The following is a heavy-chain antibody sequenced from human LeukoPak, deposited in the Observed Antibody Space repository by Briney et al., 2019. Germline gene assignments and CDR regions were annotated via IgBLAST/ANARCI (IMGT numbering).Heavy chain of an antibody. D-gene: IGHD6-19*01. CDR3: ARDDLGGWYPYYFTT. Sequence: PGGSLRLSCAASGFTFSSYSMNWVRQAPGKGLEWVSSITSSSSYIYYADSVKGRFTISRDNAKNSLYLQMNSLRAEDTAVYYCARDDLGGWYPYYFTTGAREPWSPSPQ. V-gene: IGHV3-21*01. CDR1: GFTFSSYS. J-gene: IGHJ4*02. CDR2: ITSSSSYI.